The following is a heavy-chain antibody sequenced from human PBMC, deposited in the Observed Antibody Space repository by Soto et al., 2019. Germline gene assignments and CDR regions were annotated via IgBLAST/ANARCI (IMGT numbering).Heavy chain of an antibody. Sequence: ASVKVSCKASGYTFTGYYMHWVRQAPGQGLEWMGWINPNSGGTNYAQKFQGWVTMTRDTSISTAYMGLSRLRSDDTAVYYCALAARPNNGNYYFDYWGQGTLVTVSS. D-gene: IGHD6-6*01. J-gene: IGHJ4*02. CDR1: GYTFTGYY. CDR2: INPNSGGT. CDR3: ALAARPNNGNYYFDY. V-gene: IGHV1-2*04.